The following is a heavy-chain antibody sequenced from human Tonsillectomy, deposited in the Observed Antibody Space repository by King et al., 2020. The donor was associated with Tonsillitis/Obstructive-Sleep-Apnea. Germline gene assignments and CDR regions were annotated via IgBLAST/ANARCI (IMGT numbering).Heavy chain of an antibody. V-gene: IGHV2-5*02. CDR1: GFSLSTSGVG. CDR3: AHIGYIWNPYATGAFDI. Sequence: ITLKESGPTLVKPTQTLTLTCTFSGFSLSTSGVGVGWIRQPPGKALEWLSLIYWDDDKRYSPSLKSRLTITKDTSKNQVVLTMTNMDPVDTATYYCAHIGYIWNPYATGAFDIWGQGKIVTVSS. J-gene: IGHJ3*02. CDR2: IYWDDDK. D-gene: IGHD1-20*01.